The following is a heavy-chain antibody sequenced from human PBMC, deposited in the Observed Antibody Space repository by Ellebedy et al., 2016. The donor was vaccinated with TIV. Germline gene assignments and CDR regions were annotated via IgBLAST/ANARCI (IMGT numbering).Heavy chain of an antibody. Sequence: MPSETLSLTCTVSGGSISPYYCSWIRQPPGKGLEWIGYISYSGSTNYNPSLQSRVTISLDTSKNQFSLKLTSVTAAYTDVYYCARVVWQLPVSYAFDIWGQGTMVTVSS. J-gene: IGHJ3*02. V-gene: IGHV4-59*01. CDR2: ISYSGST. D-gene: IGHD2-15*01. CDR1: GGSISPYY. CDR3: ARVVWQLPVSYAFDI.